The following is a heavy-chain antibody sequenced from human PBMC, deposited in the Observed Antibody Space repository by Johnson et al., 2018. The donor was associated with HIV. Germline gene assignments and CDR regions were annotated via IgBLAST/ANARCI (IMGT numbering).Heavy chain of an antibody. V-gene: IGHV3-66*02. CDR3: ARAPSPQTMAGTTDAFDI. CDR1: GFTVSSNY. D-gene: IGHD6-19*01. CDR2: IYSGGST. J-gene: IGHJ3*02. Sequence: VQLVESGGGLARPGGSLRLSCAASGFTVSSNYMSWVRQAPGKGLEWVSVIYSGGSTYYADSVKCRFTISRDNSKNTLYLQMNSLRAEDTAVYYCARAPSPQTMAGTTDAFDIWGQGTMVTVSS.